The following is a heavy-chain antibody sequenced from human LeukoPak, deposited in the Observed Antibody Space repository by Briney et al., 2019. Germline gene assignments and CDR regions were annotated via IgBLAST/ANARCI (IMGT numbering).Heavy chain of an antibody. D-gene: IGHD6-13*01. Sequence: ASVKVSCKASGGTFSSYVISWVRQAPGQGLEWMGWISAYNGNTNYAQKLQGRVTMTTDTSTSTAYMELRSLRSDDTAVYYCARTVYSSSWYGPFDYWGQGTLVTVSS. CDR3: ARTVYSSSWYGPFDY. V-gene: IGHV1-18*01. CDR2: ISAYNGNT. CDR1: GGTFSSYV. J-gene: IGHJ4*02.